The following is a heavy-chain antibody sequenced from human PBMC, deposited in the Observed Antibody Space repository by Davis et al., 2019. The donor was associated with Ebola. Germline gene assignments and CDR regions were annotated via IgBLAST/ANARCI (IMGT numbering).Heavy chain of an antibody. CDR1: GGSISSGDYF. J-gene: IGHJ6*04. CDR3: ARGIIQQWLVLSNGMDV. D-gene: IGHD6-19*01. V-gene: IGHV3-11*01. Sequence: LSLTCTVSGGSISSGDYFWSWIRQAPGQGLVWVSYSSSSSSTIYYADSVKGRFTISRDNAKHSLYLQMNSLRAEDTAVYYCARGIIQQWLVLSNGMDVWGKGTTVTVSS. CDR2: SSSSSSTI.